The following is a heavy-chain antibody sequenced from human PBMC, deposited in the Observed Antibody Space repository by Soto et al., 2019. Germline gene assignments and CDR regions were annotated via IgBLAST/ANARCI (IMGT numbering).Heavy chain of an antibody. CDR2: IYYSGST. D-gene: IGHD1-26*01. CDR1: GGSISSSSYY. V-gene: IGHV4-39*01. J-gene: IGHJ6*02. CDR3: ARLVGATPPYNYYYYGMDV. Sequence: ETLSLTCTVSGGSISSSSYYWGWIRQPPGKGLEWIGSIYYSGSTYYNPSLKSRVTISVDTSKNQFSLKLSSVTAADTAVYYCARLVGATPPYNYYYYGMDVWGQGTTVTVSS.